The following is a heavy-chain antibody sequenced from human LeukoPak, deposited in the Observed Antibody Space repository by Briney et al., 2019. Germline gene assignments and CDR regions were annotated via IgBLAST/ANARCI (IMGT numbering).Heavy chain of an antibody. V-gene: IGHV4-61*02. CDR2: IYTSGST. CDR1: GGSISSGSYY. Sequence: SGTLSLTCTVSGGSISSGSYYWSWIRQPAGKGLEWIGRIYTSGSTNYNPSLKSRVTISVDTSKNQFSLKLSSVTAADTAVYYCARVHSSAPTYYYDSSGYYGIWGQGTMVTVSS. J-gene: IGHJ3*02. CDR3: ARVHSSAPTYYYDSSGYYGI. D-gene: IGHD3-22*01.